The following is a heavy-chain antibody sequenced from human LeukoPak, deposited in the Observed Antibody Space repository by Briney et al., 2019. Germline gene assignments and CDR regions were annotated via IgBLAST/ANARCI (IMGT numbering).Heavy chain of an antibody. D-gene: IGHD6-19*01. CDR2: IIPIFGTA. CDR3: ARGTPGIAVAGSYWYFDL. J-gene: IGHJ2*01. Sequence: ASVKVSCKASGGTFSSYAISWVRQAPGRGLEWMGGIIPIFGTANYAQKFQGRVTITADESTSTAYMELSSLRSEDTAVYYCARGTPGIAVAGSYWYFDLWGRGTLVTVSS. CDR1: GGTFSSYA. V-gene: IGHV1-69*13.